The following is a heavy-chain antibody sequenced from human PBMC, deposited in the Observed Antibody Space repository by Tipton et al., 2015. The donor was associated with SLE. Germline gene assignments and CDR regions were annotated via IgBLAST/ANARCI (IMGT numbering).Heavy chain of an antibody. CDR3: ARTEVGGYSHDAFDL. CDR2: IFTIGTT. J-gene: IGHJ3*01. V-gene: IGHV4-61*02. D-gene: IGHD6-25*01. CDR1: GGSIRSGSYY. Sequence: TLSLTCTVSGGSIRSGSYYWTWIRQPAGTGLEWIGRIFTIGTTSYNPSLKSRVTTSLDTSKNQFSLKLSSVTAADTAVYYCARTEVGGYSHDAFDLWGHGTMVTVSS.